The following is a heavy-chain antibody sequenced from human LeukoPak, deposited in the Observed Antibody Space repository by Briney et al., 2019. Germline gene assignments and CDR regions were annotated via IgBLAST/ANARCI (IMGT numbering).Heavy chain of an antibody. CDR3: AKDPVGATSGFFDY. CDR2: ISWNSGSI. Sequence: PGGSLRLSCAASRFTFDDYAMHWVRQAPGKGLEWVSGISWNSGSIGYADSVKGRFTISRDNSKNTLYLQMNSLRAEDTAVYYCAKDPVGATSGFFDYWGQGTLVTVSS. J-gene: IGHJ4*02. D-gene: IGHD1-26*01. V-gene: IGHV3-9*01. CDR1: RFTFDDYA.